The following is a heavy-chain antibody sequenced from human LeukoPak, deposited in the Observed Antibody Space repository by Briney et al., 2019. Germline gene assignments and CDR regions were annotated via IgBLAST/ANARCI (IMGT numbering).Heavy chain of an antibody. D-gene: IGHD4-17*01. CDR3: ATHTYGDSYWFDL. CDR1: GYTFTGYY. CDR2: INPNSGGT. Sequence: ASVKVSCKASGYTFTGYYMHWVRQAPGQGLEWMGWINPNSGGTNYAQKFQGRVTMTRDTSVTTAYMELSRLRSDDTAVFYCATHTYGDSYWFDLWGQGTLVTVSS. V-gene: IGHV1-2*02. J-gene: IGHJ5*02.